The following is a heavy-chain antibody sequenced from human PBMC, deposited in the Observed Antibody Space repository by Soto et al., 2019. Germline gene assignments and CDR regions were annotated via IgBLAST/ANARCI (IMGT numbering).Heavy chain of an antibody. CDR3: AKNHGSSGYYHDY. D-gene: IGHD3-22*01. J-gene: IGHJ4*02. Sequence: LRLSCAASGFTFSSYGMHWVRQAPGKGLEWVAVISYDGSNKYYADSVKGRFTISRDNSKNTLYLQMNSLRAEDTAVYYCAKNHGSSGYYHDYWGQGTLVTVSS. V-gene: IGHV3-30*18. CDR2: ISYDGSNK. CDR1: GFTFSSYG.